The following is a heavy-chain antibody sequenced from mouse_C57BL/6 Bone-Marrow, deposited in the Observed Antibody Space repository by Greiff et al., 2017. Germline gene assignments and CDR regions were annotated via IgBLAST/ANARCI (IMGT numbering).Heavy chain of an antibody. CDR1: GYTFTDYY. V-gene: IGHV1-19*01. CDR2: INPYNGGT. D-gene: IGHD2-12*01. CDR3: GEGERRYAMGY. J-gene: IGHJ4*01. Sequence: EVQLQQSGPVLVKPGASVKMSCKASGYTFTDYYMNWVKQSHGKSLEWIGVINPYNGGTSYNQKFKGKATLTVDKSSSTAYMELNSLTSEDSAVYYCGEGERRYAMGYWGQGTSVTVSS.